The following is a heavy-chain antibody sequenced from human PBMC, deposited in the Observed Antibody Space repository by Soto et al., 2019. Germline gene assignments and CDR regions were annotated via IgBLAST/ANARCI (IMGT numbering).Heavy chain of an antibody. V-gene: IGHV1-69*06. CDR3: ARDGSGSYFYYFDY. J-gene: IGHJ4*02. CDR1: GGTFSSYA. Sequence: WASVKVSCKASGGTFSSYAISWVRQAPGQGLEWMGGIIPIFGTANYAQKFQGRVTITADKSTSTAYMELSSLRSEDTAVYYCARDGSGSYFYYFDYWGQGTLVTVSS. D-gene: IGHD1-26*01. CDR2: IIPIFGTA.